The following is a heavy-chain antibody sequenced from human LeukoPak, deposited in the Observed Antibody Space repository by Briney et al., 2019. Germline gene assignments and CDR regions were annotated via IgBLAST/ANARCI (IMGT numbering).Heavy chain of an antibody. CDR3: ARPSPGGLKAEAFDI. D-gene: IGHD4-23*01. CDR2: IYYSGST. J-gene: IGHJ3*02. V-gene: IGHV4-39*01. Sequence: SETLSLTCTVSGGSISSSSYYWGWIRQPPGKGLEWIGSIYYSGSTYYNPSLKSRVTISVDTSKNQFSLKLSSVTAADTAVYYCARPSPGGLKAEAFDIWGQGTMVTVSS. CDR1: GGSISSSSYY.